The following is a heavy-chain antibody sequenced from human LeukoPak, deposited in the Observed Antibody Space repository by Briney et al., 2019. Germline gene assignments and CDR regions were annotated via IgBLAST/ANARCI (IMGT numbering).Heavy chain of an antibody. CDR2: ISYDGSNK. CDR3: AKDNTAALGSVGY. D-gene: IGHD6-13*01. V-gene: IGHV3-30-3*02. J-gene: IGHJ4*02. Sequence: GGSLRLSCAASGFTFSSYAMHWVRQAPGKGLEWVAVISYDGSNKFYADSVKGRFTISRDNSKNTLYLQMNSLRAEGTAVYYCAKDNTAALGSVGYWGQGTLVTVPS. CDR1: GFTFSSYA.